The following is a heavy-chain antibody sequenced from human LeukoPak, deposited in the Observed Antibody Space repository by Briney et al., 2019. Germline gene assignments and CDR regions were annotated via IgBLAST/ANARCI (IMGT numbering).Heavy chain of an antibody. CDR3: ARTRSGYSTLGY. CDR1: GGSISSYY. D-gene: IGHD1-26*01. Sequence: SETLSLTCTVSGGSISSYYWSWIRQPPGKGLEWIGYIYYSGSTNYNPSLKSRVTISVDTSRNQFSLKLTSVTAADTAVYYCARTRSGYSTLGYWGQGTLVTVSS. CDR2: IYYSGST. V-gene: IGHV4-59*01. J-gene: IGHJ4*02.